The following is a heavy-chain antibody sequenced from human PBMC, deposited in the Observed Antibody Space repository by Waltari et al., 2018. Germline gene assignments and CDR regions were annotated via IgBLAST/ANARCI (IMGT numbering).Heavy chain of an antibody. D-gene: IGHD2-21*01. J-gene: IGHJ6*03. CDR2: IYSSGST. CDR3: ARSDVVVAPARNNYYFPMEV. V-gene: IGHV4-61*09. Sequence: QLQLQQSGPGLVKPSQTLSLACSLSGDSISGSHYWTWFRQTAGEGLEWLGYIYSSGSTKYNPSLQSRATISIVNKTQFSLKLAAVTAADTAVYYCARSDVVVAPARNNYYFPMEVWGQGTTVTVSS. CDR1: GDSISGSHY.